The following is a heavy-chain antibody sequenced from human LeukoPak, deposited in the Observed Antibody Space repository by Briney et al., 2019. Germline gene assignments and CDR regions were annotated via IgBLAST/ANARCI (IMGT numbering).Heavy chain of an antibody. CDR2: IYYSGST. Sequence: PSETLSLTCTVSGGSISSGGYYWSWIRQHPGKGLEWIGYIYYSGSTYYNPSLKSRVTISVDTSKNQFSLKLSSVTAADTAVYYCARGPYYYGSGSYPHFDYWGQGTLVTVPS. CDR1: GGSISSGGYY. D-gene: IGHD3-10*01. J-gene: IGHJ4*02. V-gene: IGHV4-31*03. CDR3: ARGPYYYGSGSYPHFDY.